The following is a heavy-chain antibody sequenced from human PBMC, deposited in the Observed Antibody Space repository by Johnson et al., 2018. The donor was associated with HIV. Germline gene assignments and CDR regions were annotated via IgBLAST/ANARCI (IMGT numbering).Heavy chain of an antibody. CDR2: IYSGGST. CDR1: GFTFSSYW. V-gene: IGHV3-66*02. Sequence: VQLVESGGGLVQPGGSLRLSCAASGFTFSSYWMNWVRQAPGKGLEWVSVIYSGGSTYYADSVKGRFTISRDNSKNTLYLQMNSLRAEDTAVYYCRSSSSSSPGAFDIWGQGTMVTVSS. J-gene: IGHJ3*02. D-gene: IGHD6-6*01. CDR3: RSSSSSSPGAFDI.